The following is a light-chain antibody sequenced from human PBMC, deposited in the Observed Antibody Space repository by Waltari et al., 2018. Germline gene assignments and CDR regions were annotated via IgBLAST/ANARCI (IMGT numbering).Light chain of an antibody. CDR2: EAS. CDR3: CSYAGSSSWV. Sequence: QSALPQPASVSASPGQSITISCTGTSSDLGGFDVVSWLHQRPGQAPRLIIYEASKRPSGVSNRFSGSKSGTTASLTISGLQAEDEADYYCCSYAGSSSWVFGGGTKLTVL. V-gene: IGLV2-23*01. J-gene: IGLJ3*02. CDR1: SSDLGGFDV.